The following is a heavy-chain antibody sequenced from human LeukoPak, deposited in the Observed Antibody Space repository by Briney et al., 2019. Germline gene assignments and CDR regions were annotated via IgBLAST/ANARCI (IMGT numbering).Heavy chain of an antibody. J-gene: IGHJ4*02. V-gene: IGHV3-48*04. Sequence: GGSLRLSCAASGFTFTSYGITWVRQAPGQGLEWVSCISSSSGTINYAEYVKGRVTISTDNSKNTAYLQLNSLRAKDTAVYYCARDRCGSYSAIDYWGQGTLVTVSS. CDR1: GFTFTSYG. CDR3: ARDRCGSYSAIDY. CDR2: ISSSSGTI. D-gene: IGHD1-26*01.